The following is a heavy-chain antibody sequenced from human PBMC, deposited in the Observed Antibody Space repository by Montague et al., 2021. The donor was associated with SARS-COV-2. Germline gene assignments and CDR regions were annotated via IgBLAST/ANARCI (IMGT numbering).Heavy chain of an antibody. CDR1: GFTFSSYA. Sequence: SLRLSCAASGFTFSSYAMHWVRQAPGKGLEWVAVISYDGSNKYYADSAKGRFTISRDNSKNTLYLQMNSLRAEDTAVYYCARDFLPLLAYYYGMDVWGQGTTVTVS. V-gene: IGHV3-30*04. CDR3: ARDFLPLLAYYYGMDV. D-gene: IGHD3-3*01. CDR2: ISYDGSNK. J-gene: IGHJ6*02.